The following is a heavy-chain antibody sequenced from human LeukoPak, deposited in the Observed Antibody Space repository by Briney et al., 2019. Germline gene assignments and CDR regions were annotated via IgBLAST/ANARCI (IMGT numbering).Heavy chain of an antibody. V-gene: IGHV1-69*05. CDR2: IIPIFGTA. CDR1: GGTFSSYA. D-gene: IGHD3-22*01. J-gene: IGHJ4*02. Sequence: GSSVKVSCKASGGTFSSYAISWVRQAPGQGLEWMGGIIPIFGTANYAQKFQGRVTITTDESTSTAYMELSSLRSEDTAVYYCAVWREYDSSGYYYGGVDYWGQGTLVTVSS. CDR3: AVWREYDSSGYYYGGVDY.